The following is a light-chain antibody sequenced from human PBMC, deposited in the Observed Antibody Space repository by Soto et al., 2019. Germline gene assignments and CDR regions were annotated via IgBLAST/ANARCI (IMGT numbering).Light chain of an antibody. CDR2: SNN. CDR1: SSNIGSNT. J-gene: IGLJ1*01. V-gene: IGLV1-44*01. Sequence: QSVLTQPPSASGTPGQRFTISCSGSSSNIGSNTVNWYQQLPGTAPKLLIYSNNQRPSGVPDRFSGSKSGTSASLAISGLQSEDEADYYGAAWDDSLNGQGVFGTGTKAT. CDR3: AAWDDSLNGQGV.